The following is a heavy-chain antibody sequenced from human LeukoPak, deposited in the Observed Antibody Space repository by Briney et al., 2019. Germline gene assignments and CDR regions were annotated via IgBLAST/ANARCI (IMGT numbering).Heavy chain of an antibody. CDR2: IYAGGRT. J-gene: IGHJ4*02. CDR3: ARDQYSYGSGSYPDY. V-gene: IGHV3-53*01. Sequence: GGSLRLSCAASGFTVSNSYMSGVRQAPGKGLEWVSVIYAGGRTWYADSVKGRFTISRDNFKNTLYLHMNSLRAEDTAVYYCARDQYSYGSGSYPDYWGQGTLVTVSS. CDR1: GFTVSNSY. D-gene: IGHD3-10*01.